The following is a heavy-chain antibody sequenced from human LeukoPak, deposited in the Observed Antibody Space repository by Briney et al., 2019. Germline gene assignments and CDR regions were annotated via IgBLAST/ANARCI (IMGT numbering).Heavy chain of an antibody. J-gene: IGHJ6*02. Sequence: SETLSLTCTVSSGSVSTSSYYWGWIRQPPGKGLEWIGSVYYSGSTYYNPSLKSRVTISVDTSKNQFSLKLSSVTAADTAVYYCARGRIQLWSGYYYGMDVWGQGTTVTVSS. CDR3: ARGRIQLWSGYYYGMDV. D-gene: IGHD5-18*01. CDR1: SGSVSTSSYY. CDR2: VYYSGST. V-gene: IGHV4-39*07.